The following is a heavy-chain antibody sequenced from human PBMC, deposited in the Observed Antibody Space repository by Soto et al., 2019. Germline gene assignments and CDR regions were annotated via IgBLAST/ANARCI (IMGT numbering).Heavy chain of an antibody. Sequence: ASVKVSCKASGYTFTDYYIHWVRQAPGQGLQWMGWINPNSGGTNYAQTFQGRVSMTRDTSISTVYIRLSNLGSDDTAVYCCATTTVHFAPPAYLDSWGQGTLVTVSS. CDR3: ATTTVHFAPPAYLDS. CDR2: INPNSGGT. CDR1: GYTFTDYY. V-gene: IGHV1-2*02. J-gene: IGHJ4*02. D-gene: IGHD4-17*01.